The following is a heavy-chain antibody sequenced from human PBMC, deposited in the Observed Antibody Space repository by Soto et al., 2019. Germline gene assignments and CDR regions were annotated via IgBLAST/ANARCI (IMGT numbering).Heavy chain of an antibody. CDR2: IWYDGSNK. J-gene: IGHJ4*02. Sequence: GRSLRLSCAASGSTFSSDGMHWVRQAPGKGLEWVAVIWYDGSNKYYADSVKGRFTISRDNSKNTLYLQMNSLRAEDTAVYYCAREPLPYCSGGSCYKGHDYWGQGTLVTVSS. V-gene: IGHV3-33*01. CDR3: AREPLPYCSGGSCYKGHDY. D-gene: IGHD2-15*01. CDR1: GSTFSSDG.